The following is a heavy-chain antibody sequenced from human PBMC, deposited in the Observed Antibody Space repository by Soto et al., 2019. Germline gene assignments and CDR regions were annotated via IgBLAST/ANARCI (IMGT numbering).Heavy chain of an antibody. CDR1: GDTFNFYS. CDR3: ASSYGSGYRAFDY. V-gene: IGHV1-69*02. Sequence: QVQLVQSGAEVKRPGSSVKVSCKASGDTFNFYSINWVRQAPGVGLEWMGRVSPIVSMSNYAQKFQGRVTXTXDXXTSTAYMEISSLRSEDTAIYYCASSYGSGYRAFDYWGQGALVTVS. J-gene: IGHJ4*02. D-gene: IGHD3-10*01. CDR2: VSPIVSMS.